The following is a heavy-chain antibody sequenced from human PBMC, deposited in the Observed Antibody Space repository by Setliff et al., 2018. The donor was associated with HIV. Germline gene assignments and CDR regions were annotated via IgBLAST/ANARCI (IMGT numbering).Heavy chain of an antibody. CDR1: GYSFIDYF. V-gene: IGHV1-2*02. CDR3: ARQAQPLYYYDSSGPTGGDWFDP. CDR2: INPNSGGT. J-gene: IGHJ5*02. D-gene: IGHD3-22*01. Sequence: ASVKVSCKASGYSFIDYFIHWVRQAPGQGPEWMGWINPNSGGTNYAQKFQGRVTMTRDTSISTAYMELSRLRSDDPAVYYCARQAQPLYYYDSSGPTGGDWFDPWGQGTLVTVSS.